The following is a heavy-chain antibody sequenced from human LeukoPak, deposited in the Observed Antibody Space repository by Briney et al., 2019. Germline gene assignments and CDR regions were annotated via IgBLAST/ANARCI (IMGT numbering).Heavy chain of an antibody. J-gene: IGHJ1*01. Sequence: QPGRSLRLSCAASGFTFSSYGMHWVRQAPGKGLEWVAVISYDGSNKYYADSVKGRFTISRDNSKNTLYLQMNSLRAEDTAVYYCAKDRSSSIAARPLLHWGQGTLVTVSS. CDR1: GFTFSSYG. CDR2: ISYDGSNK. CDR3: AKDRSSSIAARPLLH. V-gene: IGHV3-30*18. D-gene: IGHD6-6*01.